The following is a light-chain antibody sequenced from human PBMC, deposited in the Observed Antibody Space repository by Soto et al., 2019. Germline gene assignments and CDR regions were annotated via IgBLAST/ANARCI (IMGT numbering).Light chain of an antibody. J-gene: IGKJ1*01. Sequence: EIVMTQSPATLSVSPGERVTLSCRASRGISSYLGWYQQKPGQPPRLLIYEASNRATGIPARFSGSGSGTDFTLTISRLEPEDFAVYYCLQYGRSPKTFGQGTKVDIK. CDR2: EAS. CDR1: RGISSY. CDR3: LQYGRSPKT. V-gene: IGKV3-20*01.